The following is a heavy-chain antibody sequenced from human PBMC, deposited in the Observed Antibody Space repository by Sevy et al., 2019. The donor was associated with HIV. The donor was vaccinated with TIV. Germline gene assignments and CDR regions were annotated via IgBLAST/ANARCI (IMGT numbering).Heavy chain of an antibody. D-gene: IGHD5-12*01. CDR1: GFTFSSYA. Sequence: GGSLRLSCAASGFTFSSYAMHWVHQAPGKGLEWVAVISYDGSNKYYADSVKGRFTISRDNSKNTLYLQMNSLRAEDTAVYYCARGGYDFRSHRGGAFDIWGQGTMVTVSS. V-gene: IGHV3-30-3*01. J-gene: IGHJ3*02. CDR3: ARGGYDFRSHRGGAFDI. CDR2: ISYDGSNK.